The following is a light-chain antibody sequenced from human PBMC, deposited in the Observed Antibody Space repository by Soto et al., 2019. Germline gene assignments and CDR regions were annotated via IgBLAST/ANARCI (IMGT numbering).Light chain of an antibody. CDR2: SAS. CDR1: QSVSSN. Sequence: EIVMTQSPATLSVSPGERATLSCRASQSVSSNLAWYQQKPGQAPRLLIYSASTTSTGVPARCSGSGSGTEHTPTISSLQSEDFAVYYCQQYNNWPPITFGQGTRLEIK. CDR3: QQYNNWPPIT. J-gene: IGKJ5*01. V-gene: IGKV3-15*01.